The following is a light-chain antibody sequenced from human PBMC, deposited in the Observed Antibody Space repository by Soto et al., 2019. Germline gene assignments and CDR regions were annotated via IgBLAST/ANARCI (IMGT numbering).Light chain of an antibody. CDR3: QQRSSSPT. Sequence: EIVLTQSPATLSLSPGETATISCRPGQSVSGYLAWYQQKPGQAPRLLIYDTSPWATGVPARFSGSGSGTDFTLTISSQEPEDFVVYYCQQRSSSPTFGPGTKVDIK. CDR1: QSVSGY. CDR2: DTS. J-gene: IGKJ3*01. V-gene: IGKV3-11*01.